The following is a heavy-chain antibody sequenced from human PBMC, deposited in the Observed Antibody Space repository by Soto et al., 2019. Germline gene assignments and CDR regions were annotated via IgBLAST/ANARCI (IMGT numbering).Heavy chain of an antibody. CDR3: ERRTRYCTTTACHFDY. D-gene: IGHD2-8*01. V-gene: IGHV4-4*09. CDR2: IYSNGST. J-gene: IGHJ4*02. CDR1: GGFISNYY. Sequence: SETLSLTCSVSGGFISNYYWNWVRQPPGKGLEWIGYIYSNGSTSYNPSLKGRLTISVDSSRNQFSLKLNSLTAADTAVYFCERRTRYCTTTACHFDYWGQGALVNVSS.